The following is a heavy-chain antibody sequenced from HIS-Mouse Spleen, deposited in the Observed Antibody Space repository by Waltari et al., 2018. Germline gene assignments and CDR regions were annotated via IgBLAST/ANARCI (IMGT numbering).Heavy chain of an antibody. CDR3: AHRRSRWGPPGDTAAFDI. CDR1: GFSLSTSGVG. CDR2: IYWDDDK. J-gene: IGHJ3*02. V-gene: IGHV2-5*02. Sequence: QITLKESGPTLVKPTQTLTLTCTFSGFSLSTSGVGVGWIRQPPGKALEWLALIYWDDDKRYSPSLKSRLTITKDTSKNQVVLTMTNMDPVDTATYYCAHRRSRWGPPGDTAAFDIWGQGTMVTVSS. D-gene: IGHD7-27*01.